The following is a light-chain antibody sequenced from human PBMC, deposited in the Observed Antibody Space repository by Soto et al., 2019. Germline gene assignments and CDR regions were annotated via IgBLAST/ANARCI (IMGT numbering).Light chain of an antibody. CDR1: QSVSSNY. CDR2: GAS. V-gene: IGKV3-20*01. CDR3: QQYGSLIT. J-gene: IGKJ5*01. Sequence: EVELTKSPGTLSLSQGERATLSCRASQSVSSNYLAWYQQKPGRAPRLLIYGASSRDTGIPDRFSGSGSGTDFTLTISRLEPEDFAVYYCQQYGSLITFGQGTRLEIK.